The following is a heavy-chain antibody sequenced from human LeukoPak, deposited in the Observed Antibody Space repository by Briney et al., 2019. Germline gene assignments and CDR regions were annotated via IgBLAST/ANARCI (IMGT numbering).Heavy chain of an antibody. CDR1: GFTFSSYA. D-gene: IGHD5-24*01. Sequence: GGSLRLSCAASGFTFSSYAMSWVRQAPGKGLEWVSAISGNGGSTYYADSVKGRFTIPRDNSKNTLYLQMNSLRAEDTAVYYCAKDLRGWLQLFDYWGQGTLVTVSS. CDR3: AKDLRGWLQLFDY. V-gene: IGHV3-23*01. CDR2: ISGNGGST. J-gene: IGHJ4*02.